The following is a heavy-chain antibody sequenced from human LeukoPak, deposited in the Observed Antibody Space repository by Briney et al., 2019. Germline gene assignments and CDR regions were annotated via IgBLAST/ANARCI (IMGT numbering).Heavy chain of an antibody. CDR1: GFTFSSYA. Sequence: PGGSLRLSCAASGFTFSSYAMSWVRQAPGKGLEWVSFISSSGSTIYYADSMKGRFTISRDNAKDSVYLQMNSLRAEDTAVYYCARGLGYCSGGSCPRRAFDIWGQGTVVTVSS. CDR3: ARGLGYCSGGSCPRRAFDI. V-gene: IGHV3-48*04. CDR2: ISSSGSTI. D-gene: IGHD2-15*01. J-gene: IGHJ3*02.